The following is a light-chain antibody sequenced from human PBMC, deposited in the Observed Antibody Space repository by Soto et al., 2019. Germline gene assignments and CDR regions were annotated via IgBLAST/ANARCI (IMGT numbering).Light chain of an antibody. J-gene: IGKJ1*01. CDR1: QSVSSSY. CDR3: QHYNNWPPWT. Sequence: EIVLTQSPGTLSLSPGERATLSCRASQSVSSSYLAWYQQIPGQAPRLLIYGAFNRATGIPARFSGSGSGTEFTLTISTLQSEDFAIYYCQHYNNWPPWTFGQGTKVDIK. CDR2: GAF. V-gene: IGKV3D-15*01.